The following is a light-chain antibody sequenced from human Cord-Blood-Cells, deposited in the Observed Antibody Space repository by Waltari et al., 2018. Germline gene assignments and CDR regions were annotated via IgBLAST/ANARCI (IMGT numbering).Light chain of an antibody. CDR1: QSISSY. J-gene: IGKJ1*01. Sequence: DIQMTQSPSSLSASVGDRVTITCRASQSISSYLNWYQQKPGKAPKLLIYAASRLQSGVPSRFSGSGSGTDFTLTISSLQPEYFATYYCQHSYSTPWTFGQGTKVEIK. CDR2: AAS. V-gene: IGKV1-39*01. CDR3: QHSYSTPWT.